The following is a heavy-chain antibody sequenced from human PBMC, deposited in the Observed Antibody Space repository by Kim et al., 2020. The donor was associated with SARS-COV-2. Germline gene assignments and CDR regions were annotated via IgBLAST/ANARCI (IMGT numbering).Heavy chain of an antibody. J-gene: IGHJ6*02. CDR3: ASPGAAGTYYYYYGMDV. V-gene: IGHV1-46*01. D-gene: IGHD6-13*01. CDR2: INPSGGST. Sequence: ASVKVSCKASGYTFTSYYMHWVRQAPGQGLEWMGIINPSGGSTSYAQKFQGRVTMTRDTSTSTVYMELSSLRSEDTAVYYCASPGAAGTYYYYYGMDVWGQGTTVTVSS. CDR1: GYTFTSYY.